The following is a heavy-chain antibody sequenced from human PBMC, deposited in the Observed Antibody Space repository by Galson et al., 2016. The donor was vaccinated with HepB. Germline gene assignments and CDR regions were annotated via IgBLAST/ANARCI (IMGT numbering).Heavy chain of an antibody. CDR1: RGSISDYY. Sequence: ETLSLTCTVSRGSISDYYWNWIRQTPGKGLDWIGNVLYSGGTNYSPSLRGRATISVDTSRTQFSLKLTSVTAADTAVYYRARTGRDSASSRWSQGTLVTFSS. V-gene: IGHV4-59*01. CDR2: VLYSGGT. D-gene: IGHD6-6*01. J-gene: IGHJ4*02. CDR3: ARTGRDSASSR.